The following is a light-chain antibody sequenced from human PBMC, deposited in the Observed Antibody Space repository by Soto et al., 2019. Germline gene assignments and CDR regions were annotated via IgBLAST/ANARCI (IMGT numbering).Light chain of an antibody. CDR2: DVS. Sequence: QSALTQPRSVSGSPGQSVTISCTGTSSDIGGYNSVSWYQQHPGKVPKLIVFDVSQRPSGVPDRFSGSKSGNTASLTISGLQAEDEADYYCCSFAGDNIQYVFGPGTKLTVL. J-gene: IGLJ1*01. CDR1: SSDIGGYNS. V-gene: IGLV2-11*01. CDR3: CSFAGDNIQYV.